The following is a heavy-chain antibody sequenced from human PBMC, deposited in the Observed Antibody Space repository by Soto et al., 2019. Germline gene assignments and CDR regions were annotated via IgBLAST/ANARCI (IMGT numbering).Heavy chain of an antibody. Sequence: QVQLVQSGAEVKKPGSSVKVSCKASGGTFSSYAISWVRQAPGQGLEWMGGIIPIFGTANYAQKFQGRVTITADESTSTAYMELCSLRSEDTAVYYCARDDSSGYYYPPAFDIWGQGTMVTVSS. V-gene: IGHV1-69*01. J-gene: IGHJ3*02. D-gene: IGHD3-22*01. CDR1: GGTFSSYA. CDR2: IIPIFGTA. CDR3: ARDDSSGYYYPPAFDI.